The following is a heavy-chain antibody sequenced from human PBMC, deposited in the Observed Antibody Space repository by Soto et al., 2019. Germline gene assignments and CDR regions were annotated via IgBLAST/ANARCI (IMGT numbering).Heavy chain of an antibody. CDR2: IYHSGST. D-gene: IGHD3-22*01. CDR3: ASSYYDSSGHLNWFDP. CDR1: GGSISSGGYS. V-gene: IGHV4-30-2*01. J-gene: IGHJ5*02. Sequence: PSETLSLTCAVSGGSISSGGYSWSWIRQPPGKGLEWIGYIYHSGSTYYNPSLKSRVTISVDRSKNQFSLKLSSVTAADTAVYYCASSYYDSSGHLNWFDPWGQGTLVTVSS.